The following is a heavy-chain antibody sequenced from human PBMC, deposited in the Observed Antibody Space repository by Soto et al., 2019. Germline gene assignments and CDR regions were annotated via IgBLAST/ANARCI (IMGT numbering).Heavy chain of an antibody. D-gene: IGHD2-15*01. CDR3: AREGVVAASD. J-gene: IGHJ4*02. CDR1: GFTVSSNY. CDR2: IYSGGNT. Sequence: EVQLVESGGGLVQPGGSLRLSCAASGFTVSSNYMSWVRQAPGKGLEWVSVIYSGGNTNYADSVKGRFTISRDNSKNTVYLQMNSLRAEDTAVYYCAREGVVAASDWGQGTLVTVSS. V-gene: IGHV3-66*01.